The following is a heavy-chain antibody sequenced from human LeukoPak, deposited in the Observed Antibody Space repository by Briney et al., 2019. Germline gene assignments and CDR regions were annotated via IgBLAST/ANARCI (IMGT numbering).Heavy chain of an antibody. V-gene: IGHV3-7*01. Sequence: GGSLRLSCAASGFTVSSNFMSWVRQAPGKGLEWVANIKQDGSEKYYVDSVKGRFTISRDNAKNTLYLQLNSLRAEDTAVYYCASVSTYSYEPGSSGPHYFDNWGQGTLVTVAS. CDR1: GFTVSSNF. CDR3: ASVSTYSYEPGSSGPHYFDN. CDR2: IKQDGSEK. J-gene: IGHJ4*02. D-gene: IGHD3-22*01.